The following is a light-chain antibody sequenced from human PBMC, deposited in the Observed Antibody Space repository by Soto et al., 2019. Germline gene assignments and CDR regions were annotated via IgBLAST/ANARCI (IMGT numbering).Light chain of an antibody. Sequence: DIQMTQSPFSLSASVADRVTITCRTSQSISSDLNWYQQKAGKAPKLLIYAASSLQSGVPSRFSGSVSGTHFTLTISSLQPEDFATYYCQQIYSIPITFGQGTRLEIK. J-gene: IGKJ5*01. V-gene: IGKV1-39*01. CDR2: AAS. CDR1: QSISSD. CDR3: QQIYSIPIT.